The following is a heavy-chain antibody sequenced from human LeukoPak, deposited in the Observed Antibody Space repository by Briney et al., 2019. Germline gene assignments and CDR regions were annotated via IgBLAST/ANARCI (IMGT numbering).Heavy chain of an antibody. CDR3: ARVSAAGDYFDY. Sequence: GGSLRLSCAASGFTFSSYAMHWVRQAPGKGLEWVAVISYDGGNKYYADSVKGRFTISRDNSKNTLYLQMNSLRAEDTAVYYCARVSAAGDYFDYWGQGTLVTVSS. CDR2: ISYDGGNK. CDR1: GFTFSSYA. D-gene: IGHD6-13*01. J-gene: IGHJ4*02. V-gene: IGHV3-30-3*01.